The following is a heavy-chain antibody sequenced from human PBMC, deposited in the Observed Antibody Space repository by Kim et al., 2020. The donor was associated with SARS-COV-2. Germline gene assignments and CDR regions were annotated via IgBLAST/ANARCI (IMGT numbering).Heavy chain of an antibody. V-gene: IGHV6-1*01. CDR3: ARQINNGSGSSTVYWYFDL. CDR2: TYYRSKWYN. Sequence: SQTLSLTCAISGDSVSSNSAAWNWIRQSPSRGLEWLGRTYYRSKWYNDYAVSVKSRITINPDTSKNQFSLQLNSVTPEDTAVYYCARQINNGSGSSTVYWYFDLWGRGTLVTVSS. CDR1: GDSVSSNSAA. J-gene: IGHJ2*01. D-gene: IGHD3-10*01.